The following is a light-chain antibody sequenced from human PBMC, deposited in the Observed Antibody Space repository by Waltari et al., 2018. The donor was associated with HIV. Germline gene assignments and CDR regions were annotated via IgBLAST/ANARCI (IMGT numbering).Light chain of an antibody. Sequence: SYDLTQPPSVSVSQGQPAKITCSGGSLGSNYASWYQKKPGPSPILVIFQDRKRPSGIPERFSGSSSGNIATLTISGTQAVDEADYFCQAWDSSTVIFGGGTKLTVL. CDR3: QAWDSSTVI. CDR1: SLGSNY. J-gene: IGLJ2*01. CDR2: QDR. V-gene: IGLV3-1*01.